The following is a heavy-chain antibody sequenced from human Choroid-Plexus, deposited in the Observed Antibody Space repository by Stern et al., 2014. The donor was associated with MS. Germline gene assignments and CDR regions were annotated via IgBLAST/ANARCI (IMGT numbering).Heavy chain of an antibody. D-gene: IGHD2/OR15-2a*01. CDR2: GSYDGSNK. V-gene: IGHV3-30*18. CDR3: AKDRQYLTYFFDH. Sequence: VQLVESGGGVVQPGRPLRLSCVASGFTLGSCAMHWVRQAPGKGLEGVAGGSYDGSNKYYSDSVKGRCTISRDNSQNTLYMQMSSLRPEDTAVYYCAKDRQYLTYFFDHWGQGSLVTVSS. CDR1: GFTLGSCA. J-gene: IGHJ5*02.